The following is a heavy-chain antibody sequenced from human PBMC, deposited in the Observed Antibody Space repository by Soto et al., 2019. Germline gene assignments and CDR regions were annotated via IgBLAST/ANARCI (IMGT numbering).Heavy chain of an antibody. Sequence: ASVKVSCKVSGYTLTELSMHWVRQAPGKGLEWMGGFDPEDGETIYAQKFQGRVTMTEDTSTDTAYMELSSLRSEDTAVYYCATASRSSGWSIPDYYYYYMDVWGKGTTVTVS. CDR3: ATASRSSGWSIPDYYYYYMDV. CDR1: GYTLTELS. J-gene: IGHJ6*03. V-gene: IGHV1-24*01. D-gene: IGHD6-19*01. CDR2: FDPEDGET.